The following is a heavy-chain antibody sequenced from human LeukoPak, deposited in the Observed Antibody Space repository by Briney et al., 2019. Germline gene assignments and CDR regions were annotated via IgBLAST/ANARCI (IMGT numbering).Heavy chain of an antibody. CDR3: AKVVSGSYLFQD. J-gene: IGHJ1*01. V-gene: IGHV3-23*01. CDR2: VTGSGDTT. Sequence: GGSLRLSCAASGFTFSSYAMSWVRQAPGKGLEWVSTVTGSGDTTYYADFVKGRFTISRDNSRNTLYLQMNSLRAEDTAVYYCAKVVSGSYLFQDWGQGTLVTVSS. CDR1: GFTFSSYA. D-gene: IGHD6-6*01.